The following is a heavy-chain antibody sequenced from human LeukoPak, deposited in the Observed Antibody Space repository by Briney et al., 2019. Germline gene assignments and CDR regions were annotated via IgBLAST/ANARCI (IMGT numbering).Heavy chain of an antibody. V-gene: IGHV1-8*03. J-gene: IGHJ4*02. CDR2: INPNSGNT. Sequence: GASVKVSCKASGYTFTNYEINWVRQATGQGLEWMGWINPNSGNTGYLQKFQGRVTITRKTSINTAYMDLSSLRSEDTAVYYCARGPPYGPQHYWGQGTPVTVSS. D-gene: IGHD4-17*01. CDR3: ARGPPYGPQHY. CDR1: GYTFTNYE.